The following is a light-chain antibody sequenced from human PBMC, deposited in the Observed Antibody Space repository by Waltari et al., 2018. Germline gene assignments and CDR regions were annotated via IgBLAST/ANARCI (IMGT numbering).Light chain of an antibody. CDR1: QSIGSW. V-gene: IGKV1-5*03. J-gene: IGKJ4*01. Sequence: DIQMTQSPSTLSASVGDRVTITCRASQSIGSWLAWYQQKPGKAPKLLIYEATSLESGVPSRFSASGSGTEFTLTISSLQFEDVGVYFCQQYHKWPPGGFGGGTKVEIE. CDR3: QQYHKWPPGG. CDR2: EAT.